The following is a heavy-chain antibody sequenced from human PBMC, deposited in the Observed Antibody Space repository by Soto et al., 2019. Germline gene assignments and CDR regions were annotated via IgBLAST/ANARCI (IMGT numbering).Heavy chain of an antibody. D-gene: IGHD4-17*01. J-gene: IGHJ4*02. V-gene: IGHV4-31*03. CDR1: GGSISSGCYD. CDR3: ARKATVTTCFDY. Sequence: QVQLQESGPGLVKPSQTLSLTCTVSGGSISSGCYDWCWIRPRPGKGLEWIGYIYYSGSTYYNPSLNSRVTISVDTSKNQFSLKLSSVTAADTAVYYCARKATVTTCFDYWGQGTLVTVSS. CDR2: IYYSGST.